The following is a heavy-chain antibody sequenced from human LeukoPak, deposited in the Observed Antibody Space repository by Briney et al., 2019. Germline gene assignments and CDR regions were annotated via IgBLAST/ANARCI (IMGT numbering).Heavy chain of an antibody. J-gene: IGHJ3*01. CDR3: ARDRSGYANDAFDF. CDR2: ISSSSSYI. V-gene: IGHV3-21*01. CDR1: GFTFSSYS. Sequence: PGGSLSLSCAASGFTFSSYSMNWVRQAPGKGLEWVSSISSSSSYIYYADSVKGRFTISRDNSKNTMFLQMNSLRAEDTAVYHCARDRSGYANDAFDFWGQGTMVTVSS. D-gene: IGHD3-3*01.